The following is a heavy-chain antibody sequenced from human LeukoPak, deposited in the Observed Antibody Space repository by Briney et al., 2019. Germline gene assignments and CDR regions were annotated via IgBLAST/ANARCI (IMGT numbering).Heavy chain of an antibody. D-gene: IGHD5-12*01. CDR2: ISSSSSYI. CDR3: ARAGEKGYSGY. Sequence: PGGSLRLSCAASGFTFSSYSMNWVRQAPGKGLEWVSSISSSSSYIYYADSLKGRFTISRDNAKNSLYLQMNSLRADDTAVYYCARAGEKGYSGYWGQGTLVTVSS. V-gene: IGHV3-21*01. CDR1: GFTFSSYS. J-gene: IGHJ4*02.